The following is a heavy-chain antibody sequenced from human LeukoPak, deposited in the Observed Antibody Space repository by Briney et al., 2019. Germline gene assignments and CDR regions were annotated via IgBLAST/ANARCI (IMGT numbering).Heavy chain of an antibody. V-gene: IGHV1-46*01. CDR3: ARDVPVTGAYYYYYGMDV. D-gene: IGHD2-21*02. CDR1: GYTFTSYY. Sequence: GASVKVSCKASGYTFTSYYMHWVRQAPGQGLEWMGLINPSGGSTSYAQKFQGRVTMTRDTSTSTVYMELSSLRSEDTAVYYCARDVPVTGAYYYYYGMDVWGQGTTVTVSS. J-gene: IGHJ6*02. CDR2: INPSGGST.